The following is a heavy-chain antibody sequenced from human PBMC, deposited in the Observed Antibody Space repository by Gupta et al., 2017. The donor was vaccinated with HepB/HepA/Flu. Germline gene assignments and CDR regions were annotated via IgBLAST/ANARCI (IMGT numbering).Heavy chain of an antibody. CDR3: VRASLGAEIYFQN. Sequence: EVQLVESGGGLVQPGGSLRLSCAASGFTFSDHYMDWVRQAPGKGLEWVARTRNKANSYTTEYAASVKGRFTISRDESQSSLNLQMNSLKIEDTAVYFCVRASLGAEIYFQNWGQGTLVTVSS. CDR1: GFTFSDHY. V-gene: IGHV3-72*01. D-gene: IGHD6-25*01. J-gene: IGHJ1*01. CDR2: TRNKANSYTT.